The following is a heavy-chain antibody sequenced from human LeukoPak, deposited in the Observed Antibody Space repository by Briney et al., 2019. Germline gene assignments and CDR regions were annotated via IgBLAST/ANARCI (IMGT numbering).Heavy chain of an antibody. Sequence: SQTLSLTCTVSVHSNGIICYQGASSRQPPGEGPEWIGSISYSGRTHYNPSLKSRVSISVDTSKNQFSLNLSSVTAADTAVYYCARKKTGATYGLDVWGEGTTVTVSS. CDR2: ISYSGRT. D-gene: IGHD1-1*01. CDR1: VHSNGIICYQ. J-gene: IGHJ6*04. CDR3: ARKKTGATYGLDV. V-gene: IGHV4-39*01.